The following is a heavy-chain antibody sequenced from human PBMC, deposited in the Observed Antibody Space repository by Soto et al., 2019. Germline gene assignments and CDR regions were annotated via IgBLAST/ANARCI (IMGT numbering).Heavy chain of an antibody. CDR2: INPNRRNT. V-gene: IGHV1-8*01. D-gene: IGHD3-16*01. Sequence: GASVKVACKACGYTFTRYEINWVRQATGQSLEWMGCINPNRRNTRYAQTFQARVTMTRNTPRSTAYMEMSIRGSEDTAVYYCASSGAISLFGAFDIWGQGTMVTVSS. J-gene: IGHJ3*02. CDR3: ASSGAISLFGAFDI. CDR1: GYTFTRYE.